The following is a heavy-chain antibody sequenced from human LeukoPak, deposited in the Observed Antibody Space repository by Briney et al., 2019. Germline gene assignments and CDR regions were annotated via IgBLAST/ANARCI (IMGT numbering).Heavy chain of an antibody. CDR1: GGSFSGYY. D-gene: IGHD3-10*01. CDR3: ARLRSYYGSGSYVSALYYYYMDV. V-gene: IGHV4-34*01. Sequence: SETLSLTCAVYGGSFSGYYWSWIRQPPGKGLEWIGEINHSGSTNYNPSLKSRVTISVDTSKNQFSLKLSSVTAADTAVYYCARLRSYYGSGSYVSALYYYYMDVWGKGTTVTISS. J-gene: IGHJ6*03. CDR2: INHSGST.